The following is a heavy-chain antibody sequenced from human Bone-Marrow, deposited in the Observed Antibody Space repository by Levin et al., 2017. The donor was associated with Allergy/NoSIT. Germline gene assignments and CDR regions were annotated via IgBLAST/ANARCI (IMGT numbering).Heavy chain of an antibody. Sequence: RLSCAVSGLSFRSYGMHWVRQAPGKGLEWLSLLLYSFLQTFSSSSFKGRFTISRDNSKSTLYLQVNGLRAEDTAVYYCASWRGDVLTGYVDHWGQGTLVTVSS. V-gene: IGHV3-33*01. CDR1: GLSFRSYG. J-gene: IGHJ5*02. D-gene: IGHD3-9*01. CDR3: ASWRGDVLTGYVDH. CDR2: LLYSFLQT.